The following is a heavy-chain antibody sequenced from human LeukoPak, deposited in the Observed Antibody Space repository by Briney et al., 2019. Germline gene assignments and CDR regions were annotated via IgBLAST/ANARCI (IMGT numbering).Heavy chain of an antibody. CDR1: GFTFSSYA. CDR3: AKDPQCGPETLRFLEWLCWFDP. Sequence: PGASLRLSCAASGFTFSSYAMSWVRQAPGKGLEWVSAISGSGGSTYYADSVKGRFTISRDNSKNTLYLQMNSLRAEDTAVYYCAKDPQCGPETLRFLEWLCWFDPWGQGTLVTVSS. D-gene: IGHD3-3*01. CDR2: ISGSGGST. V-gene: IGHV3-23*01. J-gene: IGHJ5*02.